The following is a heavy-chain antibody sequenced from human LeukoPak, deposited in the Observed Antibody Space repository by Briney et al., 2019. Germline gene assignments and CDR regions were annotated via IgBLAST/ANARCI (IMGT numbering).Heavy chain of an antibody. CDR1: GFTFSRYS. V-gene: IGHV3-48*04. D-gene: IGHD6-19*01. CDR2: ISSSGSTI. CDR3: ARDGSLPAVAGTNYYMDV. Sequence: GGSLRLSCAASGFTFSRYSMNWVRQAPGKGLEWVSYISSSGSTIYYADSVKGRFTISRDNAKNSLYLQMNSLRAEDTAVYYCARDGSLPAVAGTNYYMDVWGKGTTVTVSS. J-gene: IGHJ6*03.